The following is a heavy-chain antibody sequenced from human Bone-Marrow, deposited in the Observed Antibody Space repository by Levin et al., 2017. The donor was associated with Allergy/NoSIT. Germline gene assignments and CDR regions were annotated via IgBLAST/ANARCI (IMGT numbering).Heavy chain of an antibody. J-gene: IGHJ2*01. CDR3: VRPINRAAGEWYFDL. V-gene: IGHV4-39*01. CDR2: MYYRGRT. D-gene: IGHD3-10*01. Sequence: ESLKISCTVSGGSISGDSYYWGWVRQSPGKGLEWIGNMYYRGRTYYNPSLKSRVTTSVDTSKEQFSLKVNSVTAADTAVYYCVRPINRAAGEWYFDLWGRGTLVTVSS. CDR1: GGSISGDSYY.